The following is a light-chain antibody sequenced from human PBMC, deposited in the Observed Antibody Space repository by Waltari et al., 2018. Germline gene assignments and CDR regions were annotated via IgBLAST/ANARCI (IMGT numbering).Light chain of an antibody. CDR1: QRVSSSY. J-gene: IGKJ2*01. CDR3: LQYGTSPFT. Sequence: EIVLTQSPGTLSLSPGDRATLSCRASQRVSSSYLAWYQQKPGRAARLLSFGASSRATGIPDRFSDSGSGTDFTLTISRLEPEDFAVYYCLQYGTSPFTFGQGTKLEMK. V-gene: IGKV3-20*01. CDR2: GAS.